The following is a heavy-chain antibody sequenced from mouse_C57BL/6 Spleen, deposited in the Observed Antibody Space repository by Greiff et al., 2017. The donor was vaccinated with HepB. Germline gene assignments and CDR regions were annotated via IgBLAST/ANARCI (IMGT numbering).Heavy chain of an antibody. Sequence: QVQLQQPGAELVKPGASAKLSCKASGYTFTSYWMHWVKQRPGQGLEWIGMIHPNSGSTNYNEKFKSKATLTVDKSSSTAYMQLSSLTSEDSAVYYCARGDYYGSSGWYFDVWGTGTTVTVSS. CDR2: IHPNSGST. D-gene: IGHD1-1*01. CDR1: GYTFTSYW. V-gene: IGHV1-64*01. CDR3: ARGDYYGSSGWYFDV. J-gene: IGHJ1*03.